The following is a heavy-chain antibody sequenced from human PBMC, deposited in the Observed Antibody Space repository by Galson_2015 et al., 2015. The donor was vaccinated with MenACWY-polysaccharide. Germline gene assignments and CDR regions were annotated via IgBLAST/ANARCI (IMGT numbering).Heavy chain of an antibody. CDR1: GFTFSSFA. CDR2: FRGSGGTT. D-gene: IGHD3-22*01. V-gene: IGHV3-23*01. CDR3: AKVRDARTEYYYDNGGYSD. Sequence: SLGLSCAASGFTFSSFAMSWVRQAPGKGLEWVSAFRGSGGTTYYADSVKGRFTISRDTSKNTLHLQMNSLRAEDTAVYYCAKVRDARTEYYYDNGGYSDWGQGTLATVYS. J-gene: IGHJ4*02.